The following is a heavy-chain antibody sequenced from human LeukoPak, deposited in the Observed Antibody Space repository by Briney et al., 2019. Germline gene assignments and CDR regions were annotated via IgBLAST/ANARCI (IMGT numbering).Heavy chain of an antibody. V-gene: IGHV4-30-4*08. D-gene: IGHD5-18*01. Sequence: PSETLSLTCTVSGGSISSGDYYWSWIRQPPGKGLEWLGYIYYSGSTYYNPSLKSRVTISVDTSKNQFSLKLSSVTAADTAVYYCARGGSQEYSYGSFDYWGQGTLVTVSS. CDR3: ARGGSQEYSYGSFDY. CDR1: GGSISSGDYY. J-gene: IGHJ4*02. CDR2: IYYSGST.